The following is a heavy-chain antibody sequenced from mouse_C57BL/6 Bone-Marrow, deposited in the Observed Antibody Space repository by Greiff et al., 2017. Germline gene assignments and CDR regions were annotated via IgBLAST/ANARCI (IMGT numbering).Heavy chain of an antibody. CDR1: GYTFTSYW. J-gene: IGHJ1*03. D-gene: IGHD2-5*01. CDR3: ARPYYSNYWDFDV. Sequence: QVQLQQPGAELVKPGASVKMSCKASGYTFTSYWITWVKQRPGQGLEWIGDIYPGSGSTNYNEKFKSKATVTVDTSASTAYMQLSSLTSEDSAVYYWARPYYSNYWDFDVWGTGTTVTVSS. CDR2: IYPGSGST. V-gene: IGHV1-55*01.